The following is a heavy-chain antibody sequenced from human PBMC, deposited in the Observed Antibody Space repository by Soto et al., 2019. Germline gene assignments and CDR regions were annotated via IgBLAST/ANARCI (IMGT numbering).Heavy chain of an antibody. CDR2: IDPSDSQT. CDR1: GYSFAGYW. V-gene: IGHV5-10-1*01. CDR3: ARQIYDSDTGPNFQYYFDS. D-gene: IGHD3-22*01. J-gene: IGHJ4*02. Sequence: GESLKISCKGSGYSFAGYWITWVRQKPGKGLEWMGRIDPSDSQTYYSPSFRGHVTISVTKSITAVFLQWSSLRASDTAMYYCARQIYDSDTGPNFQYYFDSWGQGTPVTVSS.